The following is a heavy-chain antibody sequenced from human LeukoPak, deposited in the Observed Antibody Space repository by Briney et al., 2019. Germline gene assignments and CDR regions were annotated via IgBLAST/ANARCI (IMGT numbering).Heavy chain of an antibody. Sequence: GESLRLSCAASGFTFSSYIMNWVRQAPGKGLEWVSSISSRSSYIYYADSVKGRFTISRDNAKNSLYQQMNSLRAEDTAVYYCARDSCSSPSCYYYWGQGTLVTVSS. J-gene: IGHJ4*02. CDR1: GFTFSSYI. CDR2: ISSRSSYI. V-gene: IGHV3-21*01. D-gene: IGHD2-2*01. CDR3: ARDSCSSPSCYYY.